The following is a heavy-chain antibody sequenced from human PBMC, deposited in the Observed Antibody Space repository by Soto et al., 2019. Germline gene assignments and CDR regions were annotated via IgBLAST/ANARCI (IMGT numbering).Heavy chain of an antibody. CDR1: GGTFSSYA. V-gene: IGHV1-69*01. D-gene: IGHD6-13*01. CDR2: IIPIFGTA. Sequence: QVQLVQSGAEVKKPGSSVKVSCKASGGTFSSYAISWVRQAPGQGLEWMGGIIPIFGTANYAQKFQGRVTITADEPTSTAYMELSSLRSEDTAVYYCARGQYSSSWADYYGMDVWGQGTTVTFSS. J-gene: IGHJ6*02. CDR3: ARGQYSSSWADYYGMDV.